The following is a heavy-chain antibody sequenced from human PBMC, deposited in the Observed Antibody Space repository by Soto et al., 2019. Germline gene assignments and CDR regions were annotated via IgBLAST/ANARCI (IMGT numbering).Heavy chain of an antibody. CDR2: IYPGDSDT. J-gene: IGHJ4*02. CDR1: GYSFTSYW. V-gene: IGHV5-51*01. D-gene: IGHD3-16*02. CDR3: ERHPSLASIDY. Sequence: GESLKISCKGSGYSFTSYWIGWVRQVPGKGLEWMGIIYPGDSDTRYSPSFQGQVTISADKSISTAYLQWSSLKASDTAMYYCERHPSLASIDYWGQGTLVTVSS.